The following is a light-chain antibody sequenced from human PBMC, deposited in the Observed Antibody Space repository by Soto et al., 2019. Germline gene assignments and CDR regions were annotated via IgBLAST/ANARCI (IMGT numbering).Light chain of an antibody. Sequence: EIVMTPSPDTLCFSPVERATLSCTASQSVSSTSLAWDQQKPGQAPRLLTYGASTRATGIPARFTGSGSGTEFTLTISRLEPEDFAVYYCQQRYNWPPAFGQGTRLEI. CDR1: QSVSSTS. CDR2: GAS. CDR3: QQRYNWPPA. J-gene: IGKJ5*01. V-gene: IGKV3D-20*02.